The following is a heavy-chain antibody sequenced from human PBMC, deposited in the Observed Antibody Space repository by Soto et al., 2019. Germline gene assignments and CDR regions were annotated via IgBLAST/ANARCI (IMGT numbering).Heavy chain of an antibody. CDR2: ISSSSSYI. J-gene: IGHJ4*02. CDR3: ARDHNWNGYFDY. CDR1: GFTFSSYS. D-gene: IGHD1-20*01. Sequence: EVQLVESGGGLVKPGGSLRLSCAASGFTFSSYSMNWVRQAPGKGLEWVSSISSSSSYIYYADSVKGRFTISRDNAKNSLYLQMSSLGAEDTAVYYGARDHNWNGYFDYWGQGTLVTVSS. V-gene: IGHV3-21*01.